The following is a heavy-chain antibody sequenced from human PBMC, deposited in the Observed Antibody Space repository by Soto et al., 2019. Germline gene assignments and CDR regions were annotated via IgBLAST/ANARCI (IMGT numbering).Heavy chain of an antibody. D-gene: IGHD2-2*01. CDR1: GFTFSRSA. J-gene: IGHJ5*02. CDR3: AKDVLQYFGRFAP. V-gene: IGHV3-30*18. Sequence: GGSLRLSCAASGFTFSRSAMHWVRQAPGKGLEWVAVISYDGSDKYYADSVEGRFTISRDNSEKALYLQMNSLRPDDTAVYYCAKDVLQYFGRFAPWGQGTLVTV. CDR2: ISYDGSDK.